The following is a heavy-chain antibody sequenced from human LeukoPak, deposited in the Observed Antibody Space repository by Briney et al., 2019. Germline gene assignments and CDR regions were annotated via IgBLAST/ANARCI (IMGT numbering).Heavy chain of an antibody. J-gene: IGHJ4*02. D-gene: IGHD3-10*01. CDR2: ISSSSSYI. CDR3: ARVMGILWFGEFPFDY. V-gene: IGHV3-21*01. Sequence: GGSLRLSCAASGFTFSSYSMNWVRQAPGKGLEWASSISSSSSYIYYADSVKGRFTISRDSAKNSLYLQMNSLRAEDTAVYYCARVMGILWFGEFPFDYWGQGTLVTVSS. CDR1: GFTFSSYS.